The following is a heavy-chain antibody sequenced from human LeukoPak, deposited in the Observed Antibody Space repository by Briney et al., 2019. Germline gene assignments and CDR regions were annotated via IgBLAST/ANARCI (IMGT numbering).Heavy chain of an antibody. CDR1: GFTFSSYA. J-gene: IGHJ4*02. D-gene: IGHD2-2*01. V-gene: IGHV3-30-3*01. CDR2: ISYDGSNK. Sequence: PGGSLRLSCAASGFTFSSYAMHWVRQAPGKGLEWVAVISYDGSNKYYADSVKGRFTISRDNSKNTLYLQMNSLRAEDTAVYYCARGDVLVPAAPLYWGQGTLVTVSS. CDR3: ARGDVLVPAAPLY.